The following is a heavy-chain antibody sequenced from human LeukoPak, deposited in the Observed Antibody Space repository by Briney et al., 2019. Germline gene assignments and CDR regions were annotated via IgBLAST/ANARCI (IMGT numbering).Heavy chain of an antibody. J-gene: IGHJ6*03. V-gene: IGHV3-23*01. CDR2: ISRSGGST. D-gene: IGHD5-18*01. Sequence: GGSLRLSCAASGFTFDDYDMRWVRQAPGKGLEWVSAISRSGGSTSYADSLKGRFTIPSDKSKTTTYLQMNSLRAEDTAVYYCAKEGYSYGSSYYYYYMDVWGKGTTVTVSS. CDR3: AKEGYSYGSSYYYYYMDV. CDR1: GFTFDDYD.